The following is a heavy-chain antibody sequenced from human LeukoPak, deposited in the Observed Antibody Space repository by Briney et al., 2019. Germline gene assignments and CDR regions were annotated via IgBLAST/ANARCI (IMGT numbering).Heavy chain of an antibody. CDR1: GFTFSRYA. CDR2: INDSGGRT. Sequence: GGSLRLSCSASGFTFSRYAMHWVRQAPGKGLEYVSGINDSGGRTHYGDSVKGRFSTSRDNSKNTLHLQMSTLRAEDTALYYCVKDVGGSYAFDYWGQGILVTVAS. V-gene: IGHV3-64D*09. J-gene: IGHJ4*02. CDR3: VKDVGGSYAFDY. D-gene: IGHD1-26*01.